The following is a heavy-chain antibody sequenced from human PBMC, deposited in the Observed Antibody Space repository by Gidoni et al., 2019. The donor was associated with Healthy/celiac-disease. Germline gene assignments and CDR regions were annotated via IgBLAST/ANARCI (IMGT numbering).Heavy chain of an antibody. Sequence: QVQLVQSGAEVKKPGASVKVSCKASGYTFTSYYMHWVRQAPGQGLEWMGIINPSGGSTSYAQKFQGRVTMTRDTSTSTVYMELSSLRSEDTAVYYCARVSRDSSGYYYDNFDYWGQGTLVTVSS. D-gene: IGHD3-22*01. CDR1: GYTFTSYY. CDR3: ARVSRDSSGYYYDNFDY. J-gene: IGHJ4*02. V-gene: IGHV1-46*01. CDR2: INPSGGST.